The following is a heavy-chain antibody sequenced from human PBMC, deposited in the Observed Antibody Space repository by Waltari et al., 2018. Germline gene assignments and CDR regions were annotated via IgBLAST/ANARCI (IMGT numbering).Heavy chain of an antibody. V-gene: IGHV1-8*01. D-gene: IGHD3-22*01. CDR3: ASATPMIDEAFDI. Sequence: QVQLVQSGAEVKKPGASVKVSCKASGYTFTRYDINWVRPATGQGLEWMGWMNPNSGNTGYAQKFQGRVTMTRNTSISTAYMELSSLRSEDTAVYYCASATPMIDEAFDIWGQGTMVTVSS. CDR2: MNPNSGNT. CDR1: GYTFTRYD. J-gene: IGHJ3*02.